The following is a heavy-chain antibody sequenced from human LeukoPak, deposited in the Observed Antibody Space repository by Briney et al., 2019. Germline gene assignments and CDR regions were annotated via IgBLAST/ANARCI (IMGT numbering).Heavy chain of an antibody. CDR2: IKTDGSDK. CDR1: GFTFSDYW. J-gene: IGHJ4*02. D-gene: IGHD3-10*01. Sequence: GGSLRLSCAASGFTFSDYWMTWVRQAPGKGLEWVANIKTDGSDKSYVDSVKGRFTISRDNAKNSLYLQMNSLRAEDTAVYYCAREDNLLWFGEGGFDYWGQGTQVTVSS. V-gene: IGHV3-7*01. CDR3: AREDNLLWFGEGGFDY.